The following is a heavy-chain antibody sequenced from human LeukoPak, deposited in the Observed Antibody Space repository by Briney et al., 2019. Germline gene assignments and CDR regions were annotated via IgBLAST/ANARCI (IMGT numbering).Heavy chain of an antibody. CDR2: INTNTGNP. CDR3: ARDQAMVRGVIVNWFDP. Sequence: GASVKVSCKASGYTFTSYGISWVRQAPGQGLEWMGWINTNTGNPTYAQGFTGRFVFSLDTSVSTAYLQISSLKAEDTAVYYCARDQAMVRGVIVNWFDPWGQGTLVTVSS. CDR1: GYTFTSYG. D-gene: IGHD3-10*01. V-gene: IGHV7-4-1*02. J-gene: IGHJ5*02.